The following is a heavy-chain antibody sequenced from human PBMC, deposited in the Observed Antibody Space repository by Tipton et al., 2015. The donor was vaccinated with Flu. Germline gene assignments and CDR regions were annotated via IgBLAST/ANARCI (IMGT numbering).Heavy chain of an antibody. V-gene: IGHV4-31*03. CDR3: ARGATRRPFSGYDYTGD. CDR2: IYNSGIT. CDR1: GASISSEYFY. Sequence: TLSLTCTVSGASISSEYFYWSWIRQHPGRGLGWIGYIYNSGITYYKPSLSSRVVISLDTSKNQFYLRLSSVTAADTAVYYCARGATRRPFSGYDYTGDWGQGTLVTVYS. J-gene: IGHJ4*02. D-gene: IGHD5-12*01.